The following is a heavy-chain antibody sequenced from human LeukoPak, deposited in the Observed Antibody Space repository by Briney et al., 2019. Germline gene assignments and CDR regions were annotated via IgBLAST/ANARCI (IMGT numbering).Heavy chain of an antibody. Sequence: GGSLRLSCAASGFIFSSYSMNWVRQAPGKGLEWVSYMSPTTGFTNYADSLKGRFTISRDNAKNSLYLQMNSLRAEDTAVYYCARVGQDYYYGMDVWGQGTTVTVSS. J-gene: IGHJ6*02. CDR2: MSPTTGFT. V-gene: IGHV3-21*01. CDR3: ARVGQDYYYGMDV. CDR1: GFIFSSYS.